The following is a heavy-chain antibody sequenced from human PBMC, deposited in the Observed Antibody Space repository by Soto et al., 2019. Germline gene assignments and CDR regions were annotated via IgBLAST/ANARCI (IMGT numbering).Heavy chain of an antibody. D-gene: IGHD2-15*01. CDR1: GFTISSYS. Sequence: PGGSLRLSCAASGFTISSYSMNWVRQAPGKGLEWVSYISSSSSTIYYADSVKGRFTISRDNAKNSLYLQMNSLRAEDTAVDYCAREPGGMVVAVLYYYYMDIWGKGTTVTVSS. V-gene: IGHV3-48*01. J-gene: IGHJ6*03. CDR3: AREPGGMVVAVLYYYYMDI. CDR2: ISSSSSTI.